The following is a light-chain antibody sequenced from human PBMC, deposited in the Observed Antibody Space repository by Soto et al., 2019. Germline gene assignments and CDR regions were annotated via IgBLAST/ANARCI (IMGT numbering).Light chain of an antibody. Sequence: NFMLTQPHSVSESPGETVTISCTRTSGGIANNYVQWYQQRPGSAPTIVIYDHNQRPSGVPDRFSGSTDGSSNSASLTISGLQTEDEADYYCQSYESSFVLFGGGTKLTVL. CDR3: QSYESSFVL. J-gene: IGLJ2*01. CDR2: DHN. V-gene: IGLV6-57*04. CDR1: SGGIANNY.